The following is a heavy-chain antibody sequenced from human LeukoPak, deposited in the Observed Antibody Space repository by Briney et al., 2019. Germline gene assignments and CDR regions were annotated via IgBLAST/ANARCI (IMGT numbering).Heavy chain of an antibody. CDR3: ARAEGGGPQNFDY. Sequence: GGSLRLSCAASEFTFSSYWMNWVRQAPGKGLEWVSGISGRGGSTYYAVSAKGRFTISRDNSKNTVYLQLNSLRAEDTALYYCARAEGGGPQNFDYWGQGTLVTVSS. V-gene: IGHV3-23*01. CDR1: EFTFSSYW. J-gene: IGHJ4*02. CDR2: ISGRGGST. D-gene: IGHD3-16*01.